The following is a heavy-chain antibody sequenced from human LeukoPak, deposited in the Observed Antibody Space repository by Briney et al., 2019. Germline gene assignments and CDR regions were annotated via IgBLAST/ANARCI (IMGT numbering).Heavy chain of an antibody. D-gene: IGHD3-10*01. CDR3: ARDYPPTMGFDAFDI. J-gene: IGHJ3*02. Sequence: GGSLRLSCAASGFTVSSNYMSWVRQAPGKGLEWVSVIYSGGSTYYADSVKGRFTISRDNSKNTLYLQMNSLRAEDTAVYYCARDYPPTMGFDAFDIWGQGTMVTVSS. V-gene: IGHV3-66*01. CDR2: IYSGGST. CDR1: GFTVSSNY.